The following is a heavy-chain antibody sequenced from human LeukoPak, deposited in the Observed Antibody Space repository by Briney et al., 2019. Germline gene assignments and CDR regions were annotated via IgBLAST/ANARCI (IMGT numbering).Heavy chain of an antibody. Sequence: GGSLRLPCAASGFTFSDYYMSWIRQAPGKGLEWVSYISSSGSTIYYADSVKGRFTISRDNAKNSLYLQMNSLRAEDTAVYYCARDQGYCSSTSCYDNWFDPWGQGTLVTVSS. V-gene: IGHV3-11*01. J-gene: IGHJ5*02. D-gene: IGHD2-2*01. CDR1: GFTFSDYY. CDR3: ARDQGYCSSTSCYDNWFDP. CDR2: ISSSGSTI.